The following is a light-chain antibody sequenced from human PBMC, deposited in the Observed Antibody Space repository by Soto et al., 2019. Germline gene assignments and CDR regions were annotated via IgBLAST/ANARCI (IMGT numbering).Light chain of an antibody. CDR1: RSDVGRYNY. V-gene: IGLV2-14*01. CDR3: SSYSTTSSPHVL. Sequence: QSALTQPASVSGSLGQSITISCTGTRSDVGRYNYVSWYQQHPGKAPKLLIYEVTYRPSGVSTRFSASKSGSTASLTISGIQAEDEADYYCSSYSTTSSPHVLFGGGTNLTVL. CDR2: EVT. J-gene: IGLJ2*01.